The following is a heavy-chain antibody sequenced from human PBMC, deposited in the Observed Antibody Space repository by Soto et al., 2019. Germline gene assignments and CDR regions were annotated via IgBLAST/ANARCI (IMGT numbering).Heavy chain of an antibody. CDR1: GYPIARYG. Sequence: ASVKVSCKDSGYPIARYGISCVRQAPGQGLEWMGWISTYNSNTKYARKFQGRVSLTTDTPTNTAYMGLRSLTPDDTALHYCARMATFGSLNWFAPWRPGTIVAASS. D-gene: IGHD3-16*01. CDR2: ISTYNSNT. V-gene: IGHV1-18*01. CDR3: ARMATFGSLNWFAP. J-gene: IGHJ5*02.